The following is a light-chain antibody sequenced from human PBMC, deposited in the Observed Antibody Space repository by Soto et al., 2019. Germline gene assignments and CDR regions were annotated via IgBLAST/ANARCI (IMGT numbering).Light chain of an antibody. CDR3: SSFTSTTSLYV. CDR2: QVT. V-gene: IGLV2-14*01. J-gene: IGLJ1*01. Sequence: QSVLAQPASVSGSPGQSITISCTGAGSDIAGYNYVSWFQQHPGKAPKLMMYQVTIRPSGVSNRFSGAKSGNTASLTISGLQAEDEAEYYCSSFTSTTSLYVFGTGTKVT. CDR1: GSDIAGYNY.